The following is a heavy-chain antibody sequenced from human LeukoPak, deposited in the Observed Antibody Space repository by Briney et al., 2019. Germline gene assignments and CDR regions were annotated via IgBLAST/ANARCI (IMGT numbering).Heavy chain of an antibody. CDR3: AKDLDSSGDYDYVWGSYRSSS. CDR2: IGTTGSYI. D-gene: IGHD3-16*02. CDR1: GFTFSNYS. Sequence: GGSLRLSCAASGFTFSNYSMNWVRQAPGKGLEWVSSIGTTGSYIFYADSVKGRFTISRDNAKNTLYLQMNSLRAEDTAVYYCAKDLDSSGDYDYVWGSYRSSSWGQGTLVTVSS. J-gene: IGHJ5*02. V-gene: IGHV3-21*01.